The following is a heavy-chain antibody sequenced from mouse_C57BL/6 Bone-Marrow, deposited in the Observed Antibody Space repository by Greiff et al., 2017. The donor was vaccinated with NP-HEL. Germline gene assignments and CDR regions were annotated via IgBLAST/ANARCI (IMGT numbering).Heavy chain of an antibody. D-gene: IGHD1-1*01. J-gene: IGHJ1*03. CDR3: ARDRYYYGSSYLYWYFDV. V-gene: IGHV3-6*01. Sequence: EVKLVESGPGLVKPSQSLSLTCSVTGYSITSGYYWNWIRQFPGNKLEWMGYISYDGSNNYNPSLKNRISITRDTSKNQFFLKLNSVTAEDTATYYCARDRYYYGSSYLYWYFDVWGTGTTVTVSS. CDR1: GYSITSGYY. CDR2: ISYDGSN.